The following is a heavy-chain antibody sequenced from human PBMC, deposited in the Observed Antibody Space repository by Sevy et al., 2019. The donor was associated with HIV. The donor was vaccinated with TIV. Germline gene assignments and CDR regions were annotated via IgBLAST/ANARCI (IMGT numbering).Heavy chain of an antibody. D-gene: IGHD3-10*01. V-gene: IGHV2-5*01. CDR3: AHSNTAVLWFGELLGGIWFDP. Sequence: SGPTLVKPTQTLTLTCTSSGFSLSTSGVGVGWIRQPPGKALEWLALIYWNDDKRYSPSLKSRLTITKDTSKNQVVLTMTNMDPVDTATYYCAHSNTAVLWFGELLGGIWFDPWGQGTLVTVSS. J-gene: IGHJ5*02. CDR1: GFSLSTSGVG. CDR2: IYWNDDK.